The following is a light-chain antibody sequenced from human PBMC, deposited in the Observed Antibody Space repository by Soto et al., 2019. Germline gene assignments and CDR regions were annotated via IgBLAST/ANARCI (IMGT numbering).Light chain of an antibody. CDR1: QSISSNY. J-gene: IGKJ4*01. V-gene: IGKV3D-20*02. CDR3: HQRRQWPLT. CDR2: GAS. Sequence: EIVLTQSPGTLSLSPGERATLSCRASQSISSNYLAWYQQKPGQAPRLLIYGASSRATGIPDRFSGSGSGTEFSLTISRLEPEDFAVYYCHQRRQWPLTFGGGTKVDIK.